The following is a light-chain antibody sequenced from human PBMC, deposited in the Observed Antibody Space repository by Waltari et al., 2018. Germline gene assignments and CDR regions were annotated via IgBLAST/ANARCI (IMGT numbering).Light chain of an antibody. Sequence: QSALTQPASVSGSPAQSITISCSGTDSDVGAYDFVPWYQQHPGKAPHLIIYEVSNRPSGISNRFSASKSGNTASLTISGLQAEDEADYYCSSYTTSSAPGVFGTGTRVTVL. CDR2: EVS. J-gene: IGLJ1*01. V-gene: IGLV2-14*01. CDR3: SSYTTSSAPGV. CDR1: DSDVGAYDF.